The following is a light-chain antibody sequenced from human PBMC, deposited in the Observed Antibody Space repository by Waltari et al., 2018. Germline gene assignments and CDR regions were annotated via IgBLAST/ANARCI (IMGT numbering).Light chain of an antibody. V-gene: IGKV1-33*01. Sequence: DIQMTQSPSSLSASVGHRVTITCQARQDISNHLNWYQQKPGKAPKLLIYDASNLETGVPSRFSGSVSGTHFTFTISSLQPEDIGTYYCQQYDNLPITFGQGTRLEIK. J-gene: IGKJ5*01. CDR1: QDISNH. CDR3: QQYDNLPIT. CDR2: DAS.